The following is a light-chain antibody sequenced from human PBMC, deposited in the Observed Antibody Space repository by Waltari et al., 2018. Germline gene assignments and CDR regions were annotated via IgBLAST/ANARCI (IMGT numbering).Light chain of an antibody. Sequence: DIQMTQSPSTLSASVGDRVTLTCRASQSISNWLAWYQQKPGRAPNLLIYRASNLESGVPSRFSGSGSGTEFTLTISGLQPDDFATYYCQQYNRYSWTFGQGTKVEIK. CDR2: RAS. V-gene: IGKV1-5*03. CDR1: QSISNW. J-gene: IGKJ1*01. CDR3: QQYNRYSWT.